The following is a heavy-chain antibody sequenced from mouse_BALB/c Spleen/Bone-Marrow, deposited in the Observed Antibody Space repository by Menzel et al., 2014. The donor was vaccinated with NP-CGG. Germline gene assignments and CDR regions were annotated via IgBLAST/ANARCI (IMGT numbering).Heavy chain of an antibody. V-gene: IGHV2-9*02. Sequence: VMLVESGPGLVAPSQSLSITCTVSGFSLXSYGVHWVRQPPGKGLEWLGVIWAGGSTNYNSALMSRLSISKDNSKSQVFLKMNSLQTDDTAMYYCAREGGYYYGSRVAWFAYWGQGTLVTVSA. CDR3: AREGGYYYGSRVAWFAY. CDR2: IWAGGST. D-gene: IGHD1-1*01. CDR1: GFSLXSYG. J-gene: IGHJ3*01.